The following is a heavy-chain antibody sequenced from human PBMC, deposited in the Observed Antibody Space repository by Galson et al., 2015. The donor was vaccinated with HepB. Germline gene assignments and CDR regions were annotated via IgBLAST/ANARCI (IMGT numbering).Heavy chain of an antibody. D-gene: IGHD5-24*01. V-gene: IGHV3-66*01. CDR3: ARWIEIRGACDI. Sequence: SLRLSCAASGFTVSTNYMSWVRQAPGKGLEWVSFIYSGGTTYYPDSVKGRFTISRDNSKNTLHFQMNSLRAEDTAIYYCARWIEIRGACDIWGQGTMVPVSS. CDR2: IYSGGTT. CDR1: GFTVSTNY. J-gene: IGHJ3*02.